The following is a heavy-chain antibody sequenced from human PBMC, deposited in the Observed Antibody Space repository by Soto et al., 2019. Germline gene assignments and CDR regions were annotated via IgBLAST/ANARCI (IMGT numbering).Heavy chain of an antibody. J-gene: IGHJ4*02. Sequence: GGSLRLSCAASGFTFNNYAMSWVRQAPGKGLEWVSAISSSGYSTYYADSVKGRFTISRDNSKDTVYLQMNNLRAEDTAVYYCAKGSVVVAAKFDSWGQGTLVTVSS. D-gene: IGHD2-21*02. CDR2: ISSSGYST. CDR3: AKGSVVVAAKFDS. CDR1: GFTFNNYA. V-gene: IGHV3-23*01.